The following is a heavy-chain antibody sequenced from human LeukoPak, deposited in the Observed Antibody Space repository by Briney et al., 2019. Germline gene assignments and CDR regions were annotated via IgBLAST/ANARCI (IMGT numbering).Heavy chain of an antibody. J-gene: IGHJ3*02. CDR3: AKDAKRYSSSWLDAFDI. CDR1: GFTFSSYG. CDR2: ISYDGSNK. V-gene: IGHV3-30*18. D-gene: IGHD6-13*01. Sequence: GRSLRLSCAASGFTFSSYGMHWVRQAPGKGLEWVAVISYDGSNKYYADSVKGRFTISRDNSKNTLYLQMNSLRAEDTAVYYCAKDAKRYSSSWLDAFDIWGQGTMVTVSS.